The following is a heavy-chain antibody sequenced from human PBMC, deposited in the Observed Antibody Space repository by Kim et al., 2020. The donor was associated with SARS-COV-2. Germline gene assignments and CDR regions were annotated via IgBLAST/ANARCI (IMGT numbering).Heavy chain of an antibody. Sequence: YYADSVKGRFTISRDNSKNTLYLQMNSLRAEDMAVYYCAKRSSTYGMDVWGQGTTVTVSS. D-gene: IGHD6-13*01. J-gene: IGHJ6*02. V-gene: IGHV3-23*01. CDR3: AKRSSTYGMDV.